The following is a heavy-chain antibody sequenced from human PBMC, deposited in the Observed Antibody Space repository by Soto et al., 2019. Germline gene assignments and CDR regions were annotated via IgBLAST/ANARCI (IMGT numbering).Heavy chain of an antibody. J-gene: IGHJ4*02. D-gene: IGHD6-19*01. V-gene: IGHV4-59*08. CDR2: IYYSGST. Sequence: SETLSLTCTVSGGSISSYYWSWIRQPPGKGLEWIGYIYYSGSTNYNPSLKSRVTISVDTSKNQFSLKLSSVTAADTAVYYCARTDSSGWYFFDYWGQGTLVTVSS. CDR1: GGSISSYY. CDR3: ARTDSSGWYFFDY.